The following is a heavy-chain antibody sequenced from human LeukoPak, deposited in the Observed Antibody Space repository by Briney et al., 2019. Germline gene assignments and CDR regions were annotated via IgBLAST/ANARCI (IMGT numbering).Heavy chain of an antibody. Sequence: PGGSLRLSCAASGFTFDDYGMSWVSQAPGKGLKWVSGRNGGNTGYAVSVKGRFTISRDNVKNYLYLQMNSLRAEDTALYYCARAPGVRYYYYMDVWGKGTTVTVSS. J-gene: IGHJ6*03. CDR1: GFTFDDYG. CDR2: RNGGNT. D-gene: IGHD2-8*01. V-gene: IGHV3-20*04. CDR3: ARAPGVRYYYYMDV.